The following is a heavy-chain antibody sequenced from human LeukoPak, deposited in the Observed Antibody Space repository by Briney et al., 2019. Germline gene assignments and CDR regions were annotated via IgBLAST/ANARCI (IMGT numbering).Heavy chain of an antibody. J-gene: IGHJ6*03. D-gene: IGHD3-10*01. CDR3: ASVRVGYGSGSYRHYYYYYMDV. Sequence: SETLSLTCAVYGGSFSGYYWSWIRQPPGKGLEWIGEINHSGSTNYNPSLKSRVTISVDTSKNQFSLKLSSVTAADTAVYYCASVRVGYGSGSYRHYYYYYMDVWGKGTTVTVSS. CDR2: INHSGST. V-gene: IGHV4-34*01. CDR1: GGSFSGYY.